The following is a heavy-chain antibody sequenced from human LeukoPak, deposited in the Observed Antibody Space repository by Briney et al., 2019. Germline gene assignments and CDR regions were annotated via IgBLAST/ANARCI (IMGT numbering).Heavy chain of an antibody. V-gene: IGHV4-30-4*01. CDR2: IYYSGST. CDR1: GGSISSGDYY. Sequence: SETLSLTCTVSGGSISSGDYYWSWIRQPPGKGLEWIVYIYYSGSTYYNPSLKSRVTISVDTSKNQFSLKLSSVTAADTAVYYCARGYYYDSSGYYYANWFDPWGQGTLVTVSS. CDR3: ARGYYYDSSGYYYANWFDP. D-gene: IGHD3-22*01. J-gene: IGHJ5*02.